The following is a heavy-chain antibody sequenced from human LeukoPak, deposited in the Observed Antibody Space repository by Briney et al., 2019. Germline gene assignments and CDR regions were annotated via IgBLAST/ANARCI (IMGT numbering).Heavy chain of an antibody. J-gene: IGHJ4*02. CDR1: GGSISSYY. CDR2: IYYSGST. Sequence: SETLSLTCTVSGGSISSYYWSWIRQPPGKRLEWIGYIYYSGSTNYNPSLKSRVTISVDTSKNQFSLKLSSVTAADTAVYYCARGDYGDYDYWGQGTLVTVSS. V-gene: IGHV4-59*01. D-gene: IGHD4-17*01. CDR3: ARGDYGDYDY.